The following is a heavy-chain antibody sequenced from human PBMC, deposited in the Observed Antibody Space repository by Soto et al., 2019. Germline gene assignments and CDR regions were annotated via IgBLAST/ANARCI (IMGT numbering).Heavy chain of an antibody. J-gene: IGHJ4*02. CDR3: ARVVEWEVALDY. D-gene: IGHD1-26*01. CDR1: GGSISSGGYY. CDR2: IYYSGST. Sequence: QVQLQESGPGLVKPSQTLSLTCTVSGGSISSGGYYWSWIRQHPGKGLEWIGYIYYSGSTHYNPSLTSRVTISVDKSKNQFSPKLSSVTAADTAVYYCARVVEWEVALDYWGQGTLVTVSS. V-gene: IGHV4-31*03.